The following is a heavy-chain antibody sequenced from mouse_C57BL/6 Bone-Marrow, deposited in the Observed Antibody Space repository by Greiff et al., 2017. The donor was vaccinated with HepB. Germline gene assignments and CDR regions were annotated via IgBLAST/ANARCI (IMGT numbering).Heavy chain of an antibody. D-gene: IGHD1-1*01. CDR2: IRSGGSYT. J-gene: IGHJ4*01. Sequence: EVQLVESGGDLVKPGGSLKLSCAASGFTFSSYGMSLFRPTPDKRLEWVATIRSGGSYTYSPDSVKGRFTISRDNAKNTLYLQMSSLKSEDTAMYYCARHRVITTVGRRTYYAMDYWGQGTSVTVSS. CDR1: GFTFSSYG. V-gene: IGHV5-6*01. CDR3: ARHRVITTVGRRTYYAMDY.